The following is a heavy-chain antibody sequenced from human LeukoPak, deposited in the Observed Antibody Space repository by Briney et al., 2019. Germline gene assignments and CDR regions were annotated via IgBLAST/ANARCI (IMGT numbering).Heavy chain of an antibody. CDR3: ARDLTGTRRSFDY. CDR1: GFTFSSYE. CDR2: ISSSGSTI. V-gene: IGHV3-48*03. J-gene: IGHJ4*02. Sequence: GGSLRLSCAASGFTFSSYEMNWVRQAPGKGLEWVSYISSSGSTIYYADSVKGRLTISRDNAKNSLYLQMNSLRAEDTAVYYCARDLTGTRRSFDYWGQGTLVAVSS. D-gene: IGHD1-20*01.